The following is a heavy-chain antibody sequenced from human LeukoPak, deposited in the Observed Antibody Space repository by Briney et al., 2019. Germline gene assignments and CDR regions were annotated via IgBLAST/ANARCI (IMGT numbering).Heavy chain of an antibody. J-gene: IGHJ4*02. CDR1: GFTFSSYG. Sequence: GGSLRLSCAASGFTFSSYGMHWVRQAPGKGLEWVAVISYDGSNKYYADSVKGRFTISRDNSKNTLYLQMNSLRAEDTAVYYCAIDNYDSSGYYVWGQGTLVTVSS. CDR3: AIDNYDSSGYYV. D-gene: IGHD3-22*01. CDR2: ISYDGSNK. V-gene: IGHV3-30*03.